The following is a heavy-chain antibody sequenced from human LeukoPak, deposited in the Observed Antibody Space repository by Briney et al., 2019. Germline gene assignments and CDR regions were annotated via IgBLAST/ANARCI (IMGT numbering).Heavy chain of an antibody. CDR1: GGSISSSSYY. V-gene: IGHV4-39*07. CDR3: ARAGVIGGWYENSNWFDP. CDR2: IYYSGST. Sequence: SETLSLTCTVSGGSISSSSYYWGWIRQPPGKGLEWIGSIYYSGSTYYNPSLKSRVTISVDTSKNQFSLKLSSVTAADTAVYYCARAGVIGGWYENSNWFDPWGQGTLVTVSS. D-gene: IGHD6-19*01. J-gene: IGHJ5*02.